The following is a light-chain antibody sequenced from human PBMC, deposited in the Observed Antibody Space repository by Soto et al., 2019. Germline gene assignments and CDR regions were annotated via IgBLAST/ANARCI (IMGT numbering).Light chain of an antibody. CDR3: QQYIDWPYT. Sequence: EVVLTQSPATLSVSPGEGVSLSCRASQSVSSNLAWYQQKPGQAPRLLIYGASTRATGVPARFSGSGSGTEFTLTISSLQSEDFAVYYCQQYIDWPYTFGQGTRVEIK. CDR1: QSVSSN. J-gene: IGKJ2*01. CDR2: GAS. V-gene: IGKV3-15*01.